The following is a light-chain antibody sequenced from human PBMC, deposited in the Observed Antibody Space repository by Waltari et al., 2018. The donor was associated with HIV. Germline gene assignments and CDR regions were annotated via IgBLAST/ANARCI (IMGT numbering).Light chain of an antibody. CDR3: HSYDGSNWV. CDR2: EVT. Sequence: KFMLTQPHSVSESPGRTVTISCTGSSGNIAGNYVQWYRQRPGSAPTTVIYEVTKRPSGVPYRCSGSIASSSTSASLTISGLRTEDEADYYCHSYDGSNWVFGGGTKLT. V-gene: IGLV6-57*02. J-gene: IGLJ3*02. CDR1: SGNIAGNY.